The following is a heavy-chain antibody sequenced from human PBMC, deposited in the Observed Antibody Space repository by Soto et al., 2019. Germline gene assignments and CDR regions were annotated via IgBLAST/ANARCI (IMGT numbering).Heavy chain of an antibody. CDR3: ANLDMITFGGVIGPNDEFDI. J-gene: IGHJ3*02. Sequence: PSETLSLTCAVYGGSFSGQYWSWIRQPPGKGLEWIGEINHSGSINYNPSLESRVTISEDTSKNQFSLRLSSVTAADMAVYYCANLDMITFGGVIGPNDEFDIWGQGTMVTVSS. D-gene: IGHD3-16*02. CDR1: GGSFSGQY. CDR2: INHSGSI. V-gene: IGHV4-34*01.